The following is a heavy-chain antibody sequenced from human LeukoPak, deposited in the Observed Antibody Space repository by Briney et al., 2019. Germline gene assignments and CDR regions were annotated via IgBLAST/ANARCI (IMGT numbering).Heavy chain of an antibody. V-gene: IGHV4-38-2*02. Sequence: PSGTLSLTCTVSGYSISSGYYWGWIRQPPGKRLEWVGSIHSSGNTYYNPTLKSRVTISVDTSKNQFSLNLTSVTAADAAVYYCARDLGYSGFDWAPWGQGTLVTVSS. CDR2: IHSSGNT. CDR3: ARDLGYSGFDWAP. J-gene: IGHJ5*02. D-gene: IGHD5-12*01. CDR1: GYSISSGYY.